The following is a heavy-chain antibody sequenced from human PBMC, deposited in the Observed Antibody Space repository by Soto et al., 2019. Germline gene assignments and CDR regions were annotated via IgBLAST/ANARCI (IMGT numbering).Heavy chain of an antibody. CDR1: GFTFNIYA. Sequence: PGGSLRLSCAASGFTFNIYAMGWVRQAPGKGLEWVSSISTSGGTTYYADSVQGRFTISRDNSRSTLYLQMNSLRAEDTAVYYCATVAGSRPFDFWGQGTLVTVSS. CDR3: ATVAGSRPFDF. D-gene: IGHD6-19*01. J-gene: IGHJ4*02. CDR2: ISTSGGTT. V-gene: IGHV3-23*01.